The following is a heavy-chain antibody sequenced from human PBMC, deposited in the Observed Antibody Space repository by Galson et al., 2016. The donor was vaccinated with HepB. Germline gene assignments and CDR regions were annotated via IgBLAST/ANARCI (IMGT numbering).Heavy chain of an antibody. Sequence: SLRLSCAGSRFDFSTYSMTWVRQTPGKRLEWVSSMSGTRGYIYYADFVKGRFTISRDNAKNSLFLQMDSLRPEDTALYYCLRGRIWGQGTMVIVSS. V-gene: IGHV3-21*06. CDR3: LRGRI. CDR1: RFDFSTYS. CDR2: MSGTRGYI. J-gene: IGHJ3*01.